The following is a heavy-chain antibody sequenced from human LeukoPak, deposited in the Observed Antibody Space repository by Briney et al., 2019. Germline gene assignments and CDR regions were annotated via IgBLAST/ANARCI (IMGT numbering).Heavy chain of an antibody. Sequence: SGGSLRLSCAASGFTFSSYGMHWVRQAPGKGLEWVAFIRYDGSKKYYADSVKGRFTFSRDNSKNTLYLQMNSLKTEDTAVYYCAVIRGYTNSWPLDYWGQGALVTVSS. D-gene: IGHD6-13*01. CDR3: AVIRGYTNSWPLDY. J-gene: IGHJ4*02. CDR1: GFTFSSYG. V-gene: IGHV3-30*02. CDR2: IRYDGSKK.